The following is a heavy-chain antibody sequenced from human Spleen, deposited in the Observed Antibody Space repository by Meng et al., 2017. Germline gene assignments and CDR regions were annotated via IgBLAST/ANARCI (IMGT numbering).Heavy chain of an antibody. D-gene: IGHD1-26*01. V-gene: IGHV7-4-1*02. CDR3: ARSAGGSYTTAWFDP. Sequence: QVQVVHSGSGLKKPWPSWKVSCKTSGDTFTSYAMNWVRPAPEPGLEWMGWINTDSGKSTYARGFTGRFVFSLDTSVSTAYLQISSLKAEDTAVYYCARSAGGSYTTAWFDPWGQGTLVTVSS. CDR1: GDTFTSYA. CDR2: INTDSGKS. J-gene: IGHJ5*02.